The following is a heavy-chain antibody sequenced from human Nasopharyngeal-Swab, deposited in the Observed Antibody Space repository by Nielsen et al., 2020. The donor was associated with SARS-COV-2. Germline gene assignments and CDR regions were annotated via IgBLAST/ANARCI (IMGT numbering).Heavy chain of an antibody. CDR2: ISNSGWTT. CDR3: AKIRGVGSTEDHFDY. CDR1: GFALTSYA. D-gene: IGHD3-10*01. V-gene: IGHV3-23*01. Sequence: GESLKISCAVSGFALTSYAMSWVRQAPGKGLEWVSAISNSGWTTFYADSVKGRFTISRDTSKNTLYMQMNSLRVEDTAVYYCAKIRGVGSTEDHFDYWGQGTLVTVSS. J-gene: IGHJ4*02.